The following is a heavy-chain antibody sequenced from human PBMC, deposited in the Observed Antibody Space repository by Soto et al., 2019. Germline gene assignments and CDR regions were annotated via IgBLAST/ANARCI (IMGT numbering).Heavy chain of an antibody. CDR2: IYYSGST. D-gene: IGHD5-18*01. CDR3: ARHDDDGDGYSNFDY. Sequence: SETLSLTCTVSGGSISSSSYYWCWILHPPGKGLEWIGSIYYSGSTYYNPSLKSRVTISVDTSKNQFSLKLSSVTAADTAVYYCARHDDDGDGYSNFDYWGQGTLVTVS. J-gene: IGHJ4*02. V-gene: IGHV4-39*01. CDR1: GGSISSSSYY.